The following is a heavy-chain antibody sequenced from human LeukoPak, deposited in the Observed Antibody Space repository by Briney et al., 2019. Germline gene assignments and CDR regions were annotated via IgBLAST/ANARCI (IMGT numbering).Heavy chain of an antibody. J-gene: IGHJ6*04. Sequence: SETLSLTCTVSGGSISSYYWSWIRQPPGKGLEWIAYIYYSGSTNYNPSLKSRVTISVDTSKNQFSLKLSSVTAADTAVYYCARGDGDYDYYYYYGMDVWGKGTTVTVSS. CDR1: GGSISSYY. CDR3: ARGDGDYDYYYYYGMDV. D-gene: IGHD4-17*01. CDR2: IYYSGST. V-gene: IGHV4-59*01.